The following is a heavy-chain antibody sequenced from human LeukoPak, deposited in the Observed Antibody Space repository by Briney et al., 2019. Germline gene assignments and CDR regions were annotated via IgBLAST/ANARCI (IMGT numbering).Heavy chain of an antibody. CDR3: ARSHSFDYSNAWFDH. CDR2: IYHSGST. Sequence: PSQTLSLTCAVSGGSISSGGYSWRWIRQPPGKGLEWIGYIYHSGSTYYNPSLKSRVTISVDTSKNQFSLKLSSVTAADTAVYYCARSHSFDYSNAWFDHWGRGTLVTVSS. CDR1: GGSISSGGYS. V-gene: IGHV4-30-2*02. J-gene: IGHJ5*02. D-gene: IGHD4-11*01.